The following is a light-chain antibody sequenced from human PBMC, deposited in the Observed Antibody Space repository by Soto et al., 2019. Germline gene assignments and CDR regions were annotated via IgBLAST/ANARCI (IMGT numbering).Light chain of an antibody. CDR2: EVS. CDR3: SSYTSSSTLYV. J-gene: IGLJ1*01. V-gene: IGLV2-14*01. Sequence: SVLTQPASVSGSPGQSITISCAGTSSDIGGYNYVSWYQQHPGKAPKVMIYEVSNRPSGVSNRFSGPKSGNTASLTISGLQAEDEADYYCSSYTSSSTLYVFGSGTKVTVL. CDR1: SSDIGGYNY.